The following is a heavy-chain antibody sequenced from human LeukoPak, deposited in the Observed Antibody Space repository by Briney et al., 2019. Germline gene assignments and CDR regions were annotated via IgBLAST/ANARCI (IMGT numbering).Heavy chain of an antibody. CDR3: AKDRDATVSHPYFQH. CDR1: GFTFSSYA. J-gene: IGHJ1*01. D-gene: IGHD4-17*01. CDR2: ISGSGGST. V-gene: IGHV3-23*01. Sequence: GGSLRLSCAASGFTFSSYAMSWVRQAPGKGLEWVSAISGSGGSTYYADSVKGRFTISRDNSKNSLYLQMNSLRAEDTAVYYCAKDRDATVSHPYFQHWGQGTLVAVSS.